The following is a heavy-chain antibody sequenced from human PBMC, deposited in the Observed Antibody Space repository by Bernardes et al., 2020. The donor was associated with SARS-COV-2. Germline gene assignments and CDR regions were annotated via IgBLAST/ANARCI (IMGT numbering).Heavy chain of an antibody. J-gene: IGHJ3*01. Sequence: GGSLRLSCAASGLTVSSNYMTWVRQAPGKGLEWVSVLYAGGNSYYADSVEGRFTISRDNTKNTVYLQMNRLRAEDSAVYYCARDPGNKDSPRYVFDLWGRGTVVSVSS. CDR2: LYAGGNS. V-gene: IGHV3-66*01. CDR3: ARDPGNKDSPRYVFDL. CDR1: GLTVSSNY. D-gene: IGHD3-22*01.